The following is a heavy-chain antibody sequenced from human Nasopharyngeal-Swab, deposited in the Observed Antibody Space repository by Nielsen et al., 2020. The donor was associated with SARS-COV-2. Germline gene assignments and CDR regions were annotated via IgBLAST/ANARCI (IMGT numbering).Heavy chain of an antibody. J-gene: IGHJ6*02. V-gene: IGHV1-2*06. CDR3: ARTATGNYYYYYGMDV. CDR1: GYTFTGYY. CDR2: INPNSGGT. Sequence: ASVKVSCKASGYTFTGYYMHWVRQAPGQGLEWMGRINPNSGGTNYAQKFQGRVTMTRNTSISTAYMELSSLRSEDTAVYYCARTATGNYYYYYGMDVWGQGTTVTVSS. D-gene: IGHD5-12*01.